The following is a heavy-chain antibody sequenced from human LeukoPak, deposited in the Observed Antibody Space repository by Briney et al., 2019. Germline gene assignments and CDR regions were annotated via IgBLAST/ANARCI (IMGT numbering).Heavy chain of an antibody. Sequence: PGGSLRLSCAASGFTFSPYPMNWVRQAPGKGLEWVSYMSGGSDTIHYADAVKGRFTISRDNAKNSLYLQMNSLRAEDTAVYYCARDLGRDRYFDSWGQGTLVTVSS. CDR1: GFTFSPYP. V-gene: IGHV3-48*04. CDR3: ARDLGRDRYFDS. J-gene: IGHJ4*01. CDR2: MSGGSDTI. D-gene: IGHD5-24*01.